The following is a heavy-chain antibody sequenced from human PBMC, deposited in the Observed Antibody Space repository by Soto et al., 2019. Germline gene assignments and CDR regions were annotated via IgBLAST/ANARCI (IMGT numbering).Heavy chain of an antibody. Sequence: QVQLVQSGAEVKKPGSSVKVSCKASGGTFSSYTISWVRQAPGQGLEWMGRIIPILGIANYAQKFQSRVTITADKSTSTAHMELSSLRSEDTAVYYCAREGGCGGDCFAFDIWGQGTMVTVSS. CDR3: AREGGCGGDCFAFDI. V-gene: IGHV1-69*08. D-gene: IGHD2-21*02. CDR1: GGTFSSYT. J-gene: IGHJ3*02. CDR2: IIPILGIA.